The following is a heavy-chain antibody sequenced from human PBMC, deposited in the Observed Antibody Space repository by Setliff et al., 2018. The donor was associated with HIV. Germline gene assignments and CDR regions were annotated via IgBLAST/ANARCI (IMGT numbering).Heavy chain of an antibody. CDR3: ARWRETYFYDSESLGRGPFYFDY. CDR2: IHWNDDK. CDR1: GFSLTTSGVS. V-gene: IGHV2-5*01. Sequence: ESGPTLVNPTQTLTLTCTFSGFSLTTSGVSVGWIRQPPGKALEWLALIHWNDDKRYSPSLQSRLTITKDTPKNQVVLTMTNMDPADTATYYCARWRETYFYDSESLGRGPFYFDYWGQGTLVTVSS. D-gene: IGHD3-10*01. J-gene: IGHJ4*02.